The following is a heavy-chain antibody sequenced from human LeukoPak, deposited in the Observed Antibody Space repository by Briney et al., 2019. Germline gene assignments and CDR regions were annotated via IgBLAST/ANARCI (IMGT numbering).Heavy chain of an antibody. D-gene: IGHD3-22*01. V-gene: IGHV4-39*07. J-gene: IGHJ4*02. Sequence: SETLSLTCTVSGGSIRSRSFYWGWIRQPPGKGLEWIGSIYYSGSTYYNPSLKSRVTISIDTSKNQFSLNLSSVTAADTAVYYWARDPVPSYYDSSGYYFDYWGQGTLVTVSS. CDR2: IYYSGST. CDR1: GGSIRSRSFY. CDR3: ARDPVPSYYDSSGYYFDY.